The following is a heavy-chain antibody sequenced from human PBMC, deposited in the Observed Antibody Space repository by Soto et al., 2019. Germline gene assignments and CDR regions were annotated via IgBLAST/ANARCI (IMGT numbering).Heavy chain of an antibody. J-gene: IGHJ3*02. CDR1: GGTFSSYA. D-gene: IGHD3-22*01. V-gene: IGHV1-69*06. CDR3: ARNYYDSSGYYYDDAFDI. CDR2: IIPIFGTA. Sequence: SVKVSCKASGGTFSSYAISWVRQAPGQGLEWMGGIIPIFGTANYAQKFQGRVTITADKSTSTAYMELSSLRSEDTAVYYCARNYYDSSGYYYDDAFDIRGQGTMVTVSS.